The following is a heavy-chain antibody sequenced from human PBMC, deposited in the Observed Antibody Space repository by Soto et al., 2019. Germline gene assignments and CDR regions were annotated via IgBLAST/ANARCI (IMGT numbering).Heavy chain of an antibody. J-gene: IGHJ4*02. CDR1: GFTFSSYA. CDR3: ARAPNPAMVRGVISKREGYFDY. Sequence: GGSLRLSCAASGFTFSSYAMHWVRQAPGKGLEYVSAISSNGGSTYYANSVKGRFTISRDNSKNTLLLQMGSLRAEDMAVYYCARAPNPAMVRGVISKREGYFDYWGQGTLVTVSS. D-gene: IGHD3-10*01. V-gene: IGHV3-64*01. CDR2: ISSNGGST.